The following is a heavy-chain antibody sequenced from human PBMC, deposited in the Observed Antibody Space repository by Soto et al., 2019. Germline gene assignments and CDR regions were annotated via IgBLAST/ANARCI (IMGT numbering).Heavy chain of an antibody. D-gene: IGHD3-10*01. J-gene: IGHJ4*02. CDR2: ISNDGSNE. CDR1: GFTFRWFG. CDR3: AKGEVRGIIPSYFDY. V-gene: IGHV3-30*18. Sequence: VGSLRLSCAGSGFTFRWFGMNWVSQAPGKGLEWVARISNDGSNEYYVDSVKGRFTISRDNSKNTLYLQMDSLRAEDTAVYYCAKGEVRGIIPSYFDYWGLGTLVTVSS.